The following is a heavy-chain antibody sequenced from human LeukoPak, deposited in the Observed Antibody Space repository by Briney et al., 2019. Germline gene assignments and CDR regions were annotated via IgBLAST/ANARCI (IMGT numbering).Heavy chain of an antibody. V-gene: IGHV3-23*01. Sequence: GGSLRLSCTASGFTVSTYGMSWVRQPLGKGPEWVSSITSAGKTFYADSVKGRSTTSRDNSKNTVYLQINSLRVEDTAVYYCAKSRAGIYDASHIWGQGTTVTVS. CDR2: ITSAGKT. CDR3: AKSRAGIYDASHI. J-gene: IGHJ3*02. CDR1: GFTVSTYG.